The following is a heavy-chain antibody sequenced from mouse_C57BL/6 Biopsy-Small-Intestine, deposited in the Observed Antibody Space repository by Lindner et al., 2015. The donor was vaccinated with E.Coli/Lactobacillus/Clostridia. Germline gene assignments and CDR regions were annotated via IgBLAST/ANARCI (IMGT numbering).Heavy chain of an antibody. Sequence: SVKVSCKASGGTFSSYAISWVRQAPGQGLEWMGWISDYNGNTNYAQKFQGRVTITADESTSTAYMELSSLRSEDTAVYYCAREEFLWGSSPKEVPFNYFDFWGPGNPGHRLL. CDR1: GGTFSSYA. CDR2: ISDYNGNT. J-gene: IGHJ1*01. V-gene: IGHV1-81*01. CDR3: AREEFLWGSSPKEVPFNYFDF.